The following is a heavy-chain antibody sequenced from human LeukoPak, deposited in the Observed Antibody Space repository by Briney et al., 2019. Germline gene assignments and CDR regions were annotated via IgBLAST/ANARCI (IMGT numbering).Heavy chain of an antibody. Sequence: GASVKVSCKASGYTFTSYDINWVRQAPGQGLEWMGGIIPIFGTANYAQKFQGRVTITTDESTSTAYMELSSLRSEDTAVYYCARANNWNDGGNFDYWGQGTLVTVSS. CDR1: GYTFTSYD. D-gene: IGHD1-20*01. J-gene: IGHJ4*02. CDR2: IIPIFGTA. V-gene: IGHV1-69*05. CDR3: ARANNWNDGGNFDY.